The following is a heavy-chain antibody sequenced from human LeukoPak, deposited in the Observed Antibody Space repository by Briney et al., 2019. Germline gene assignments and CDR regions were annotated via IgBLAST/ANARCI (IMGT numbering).Heavy chain of an antibody. CDR1: GFTFSSYW. CDR3: AGGGYYYYMDV. D-gene: IGHD1-26*01. J-gene: IGHJ6*03. CDR2: ITQDGSEK. V-gene: IGHV3-7*01. Sequence: GGSLRLSCAASGFTFSSYWMSWVRQAPGKGLEWVANITQDGSEKYYVDSVKGRFTISRDNAKNSLYLQMNSLRAEDTAVYYCAGGGYYYYMDVWGKGTTVTVSS.